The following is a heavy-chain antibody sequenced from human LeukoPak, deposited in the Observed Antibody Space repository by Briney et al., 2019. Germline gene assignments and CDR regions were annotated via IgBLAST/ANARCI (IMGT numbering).Heavy chain of an antibody. CDR3: ERGSSSWPGNWFDP. V-gene: IGHV1-46*01. CDR2: INASGCST. J-gene: IGHJ5*02. CDR1: GYTFTSYC. D-gene: IGHD6-13*01. Sequence: ASVKLSCKASGYTFTSYCMRWVRQAPGQGLEWGGIINASGCSTGYAQKFQGIITMTTDTSTSTVYMELSSPRSEETAVYYCERGSSSWPGNWFDPWGQGTLVTVSS.